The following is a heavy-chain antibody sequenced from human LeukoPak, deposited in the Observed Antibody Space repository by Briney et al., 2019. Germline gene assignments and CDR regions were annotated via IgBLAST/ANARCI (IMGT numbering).Heavy chain of an antibody. CDR2: ISSSSSTI. CDR1: GFTFSSYS. D-gene: IGHD6-19*01. V-gene: IGHV3-48*01. J-gene: IGHJ4*02. CDR3: AKDVVPPYSSGWYGFDY. Sequence: GGSLRLSCAASGFTFSSYSMNWVRQAPGKGLEWVSYISSSSSTIYYADSVKGRFPISRDNSKNTLYLQMNSLRAEDTAVYYCAKDVVPPYSSGWYGFDYWGQGTLVTVSS.